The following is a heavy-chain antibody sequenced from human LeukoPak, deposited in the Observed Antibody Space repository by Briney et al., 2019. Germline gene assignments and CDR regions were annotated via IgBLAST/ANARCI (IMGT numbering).Heavy chain of an antibody. CDR3: ARVPYDSSGYHFDY. CDR2: IYYSGST. Sequence: SETLSLTCTVSGGSISSSSYYWGWIRQPPGKGLEWIGSIYYSGSTYYNPSLKSRVTISVDRSKNQFSLKLSSVTAADTAVYYCARVPYDSSGYHFDYWGQGTLVTVSS. J-gene: IGHJ4*02. V-gene: IGHV4-39*07. D-gene: IGHD3-22*01. CDR1: GGSISSSSYY.